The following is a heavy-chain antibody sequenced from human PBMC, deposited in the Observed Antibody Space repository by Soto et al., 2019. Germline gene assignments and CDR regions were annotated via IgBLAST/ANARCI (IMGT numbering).Heavy chain of an antibody. J-gene: IGHJ3*02. CDR1: GYTFTFYD. CDR2: MNPNSGNT. Sequence: ASVKVSCKAFGYTFTFYDINWVRQATGQGLEWMGWMNPNSGNTGYAQKFQGRVTMTGNTSISTAYMELSSLRSEDTAVYYCARAFGYCSGGTCYEWFAIPGQGTIVTVSS. D-gene: IGHD2-15*01. CDR3: ARAFGYCSGGTCYEWFAI. V-gene: IGHV1-8*01.